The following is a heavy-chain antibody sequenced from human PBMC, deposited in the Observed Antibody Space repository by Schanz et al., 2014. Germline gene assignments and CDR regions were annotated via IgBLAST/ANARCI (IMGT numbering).Heavy chain of an antibody. CDR1: GFTFGNYA. Sequence: DVQLVDSGGDLVQPGGSLRLSCAASGFTFGNYAMNWVRQAPGKGLEWVSAISGSGGDTYYADSVKGRFTVSRDNAENSLYLQMNSLRDDDTAVYYCARGQPGERGYAYGDWYFDLWGRGTLVTVSS. CDR2: ISGSGGDT. D-gene: IGHD4-17*01. CDR3: ARGQPGERGYAYGDWYFDL. V-gene: IGHV3-23*04. J-gene: IGHJ2*01.